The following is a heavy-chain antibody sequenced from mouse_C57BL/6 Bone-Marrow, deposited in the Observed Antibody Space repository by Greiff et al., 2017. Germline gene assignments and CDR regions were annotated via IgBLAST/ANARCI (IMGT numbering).Heavy chain of an antibody. Sequence: EVKLVESGGGLVQPKGSLKLSCAASGFSFNTYAMNWVRQAPGKGLEWVARIRSKSNNYATYYADSVKDRFTISRDDSESMLYLQMNNLKTEDTAMYYCVRPIGHAMDYWGQGTSVTVSS. CDR3: VRPIGHAMDY. V-gene: IGHV10-1*01. J-gene: IGHJ4*01. CDR1: GFSFNTYA. CDR2: IRSKSNNYAT.